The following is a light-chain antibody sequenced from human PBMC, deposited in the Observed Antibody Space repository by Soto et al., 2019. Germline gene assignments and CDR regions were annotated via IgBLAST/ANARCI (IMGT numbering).Light chain of an antibody. CDR2: KAS. CDR3: QQYNSKPYT. Sequence: DIQMTQSPSTLSASVRDRVTITCRASQSISTWLAWNQQKPGKAPKLLIYKASSLESGVPSRFSGSGSGTEFTLTISSLQPDDFASYFCQQYNSKPYTFGQGTKLEIK. V-gene: IGKV1-5*03. J-gene: IGKJ2*01. CDR1: QSISTW.